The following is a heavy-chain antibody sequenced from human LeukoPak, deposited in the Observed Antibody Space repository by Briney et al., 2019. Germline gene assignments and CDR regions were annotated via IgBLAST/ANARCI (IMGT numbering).Heavy chain of an antibody. CDR1: GYTFRSYR. Sequence: PGGSLRLSCAASGYTFRSYRKQWVRHATGKGVVWCSRILCDGRRTSYADPVKHLFTLSIDTAKHTLYLQINCLRAGDTAVYYCSTGQGHGMDVWGQGTTLTVSS. CDR2: ILCDGRRT. V-gene: IGHV3-74*01. J-gene: IGHJ6*02. D-gene: IGHD1-14*01. CDR3: STGQGHGMDV.